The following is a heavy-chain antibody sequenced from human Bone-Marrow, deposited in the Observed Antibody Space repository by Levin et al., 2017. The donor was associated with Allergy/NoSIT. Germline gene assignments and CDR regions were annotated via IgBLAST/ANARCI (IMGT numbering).Heavy chain of an antibody. D-gene: IGHD3-10*01. CDR3: ARGHSNYYGSENYGNSDY. V-gene: IGHV3-74*01. CDR2: INSDGSST. J-gene: IGHJ4*02. Sequence: GGSLRLSCAASGLTFSNYWMHWVRQAPGKGPVWVSRINSDGSSTSYADSVKGRFTISRDNAKNTLYLQMNSLRAEDTAVYYCARGHSNYYGSENYGNSDYWGQGTLVTVSS. CDR1: GLTFSNYW.